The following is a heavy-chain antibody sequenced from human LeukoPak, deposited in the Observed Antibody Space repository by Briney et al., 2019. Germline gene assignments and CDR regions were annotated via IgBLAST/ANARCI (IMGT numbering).Heavy chain of an antibody. CDR1: GYTFTGYY. D-gene: IGHD3-10*01. J-gene: IGHJ5*02. V-gene: IGHV1-2*02. CDR2: INPNSGGT. CDR3: ARLSITMVQAWFDP. Sequence: AASVKVSCKASGYTFTGYYMHWVRQAPGQGLEWKGWINPNSGGTNYAQKFQGRVTMTRDTSISTAYMELSRLRSDDTAVYYCARLSITMVQAWFDPWGQGTLVTASS.